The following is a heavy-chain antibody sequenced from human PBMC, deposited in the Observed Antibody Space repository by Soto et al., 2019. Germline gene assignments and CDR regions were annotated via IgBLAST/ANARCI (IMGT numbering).Heavy chain of an antibody. Sequence: GGSLRLSCAASGFTFSSYSMNWVRQAPGKGLEWVSYISSSSSTIYYADSVKGRFTISRDNAKNSLYLQMNSLRDEDTAVYYCATVRGWNYPTLDSFVIWGQGTMVTV. J-gene: IGHJ3*02. CDR1: GFTFSSYS. CDR3: ATVRGWNYPTLDSFVI. D-gene: IGHD1-7*01. V-gene: IGHV3-48*02. CDR2: ISSSSSTI.